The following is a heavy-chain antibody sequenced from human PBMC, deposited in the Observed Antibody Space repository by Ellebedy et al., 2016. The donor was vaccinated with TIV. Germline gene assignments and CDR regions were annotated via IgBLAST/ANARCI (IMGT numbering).Heavy chain of an antibody. CDR2: IYYSGST. V-gene: IGHV4-59*01. CDR3: ARDLDSYFDY. J-gene: IGHJ4*02. CDR1: GGSISSYY. Sequence: MPSETLSLTCTVSGGSISSYYWSWIRQPPGKGLEWIGYIYYSGSTNYNPSLKSRVTISVDTSKNQFSLKLSSVTAADTAVYYCARDLDSYFDYWGQGTLVTVSS. D-gene: IGHD3/OR15-3a*01.